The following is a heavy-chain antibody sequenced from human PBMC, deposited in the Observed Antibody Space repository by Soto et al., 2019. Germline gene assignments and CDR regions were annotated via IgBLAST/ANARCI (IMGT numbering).Heavy chain of an antibody. Sequence: PGGSLRLSCAASGFTFSSYAMSWVRQAPGKGLEWVSSISGGGGSTYYADSVKGRFTISRDNAKNSLYLQMNSLRAEDTAVYYCARDQREPPRKRTLYYYYGMDVWGQGTTVTVSS. CDR3: ARDQREPPRKRTLYYYYGMDV. CDR1: GFTFSSYA. D-gene: IGHD1-26*01. J-gene: IGHJ6*02. CDR2: ISGGGGST. V-gene: IGHV3-23*01.